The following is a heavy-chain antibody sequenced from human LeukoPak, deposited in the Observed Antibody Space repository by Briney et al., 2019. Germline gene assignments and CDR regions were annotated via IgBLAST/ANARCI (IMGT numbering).Heavy chain of an antibody. V-gene: IGHV4-39*01. J-gene: IGHJ6*03. CDR3: EGFGARYGGHFMDA. D-gene: IGHD3-10*01. Sequence: PSETLSLTCTVSGDSITSSPFFWAWIRQPPGKGLEWLGSINFSGTTYYNPSLKSRVTISIDTSKNQFSLNLKAVTAADTALYYCEGFGARYGGHFMDAWGKGTTVTVSS. CDR1: GDSITSSPFF. CDR2: INFSGTT.